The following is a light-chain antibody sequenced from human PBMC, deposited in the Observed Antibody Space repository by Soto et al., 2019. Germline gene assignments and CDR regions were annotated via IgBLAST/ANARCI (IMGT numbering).Light chain of an antibody. Sequence: EVVLTQSPATLSLPPGGSATLSCRASQNVDNYLAWYQQKPGQAPRLLIYDASNRATGIPARFSGSGSGTAFTLTISSLEPEDSAVYYCQQCSFWPRITFGQGTRLETK. V-gene: IGKV3-11*01. CDR1: QNVDNY. CDR2: DAS. J-gene: IGKJ5*01. CDR3: QQCSFWPRIT.